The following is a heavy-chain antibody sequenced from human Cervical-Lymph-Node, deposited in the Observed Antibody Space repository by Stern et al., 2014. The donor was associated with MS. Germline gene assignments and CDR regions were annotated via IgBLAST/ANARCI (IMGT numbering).Heavy chain of an antibody. Sequence: VQPVESGPGLVKPSETLSLTCTVSGGSISSSTYYWAWIRQPPGKGLEWIGNISYSGFTYYNPSLKSRVTISVDMSKNQFSLKLSSVTAADTAIYYCARHDSVPRPSQLYSARDRGPGYFDYWGQGTLVTVSS. V-gene: IGHV4-39*01. CDR2: ISYSGFT. CDR1: GGSISSSTYY. J-gene: IGHJ4*02. D-gene: IGHD1-26*01. CDR3: ARHDSVPRPSQLYSARDRGPGYFDY.